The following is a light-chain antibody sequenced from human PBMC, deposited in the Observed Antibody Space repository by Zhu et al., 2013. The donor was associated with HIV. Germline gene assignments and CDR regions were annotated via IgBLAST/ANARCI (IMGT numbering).Light chain of an antibody. CDR1: QSVSSSY. J-gene: IGKJ4*01. CDR3: QQYDNWLDLT. V-gene: IGKV3D-20*01. Sequence: EIVLTQSPSTLSLSAGERATLSCGASQSVSSSYLAWYQQKPGLAPRLLIYETSTRAAGVPARFTGSGSGTEFTLTISSLQAEDFGVYYCQQYDNWLDLTFGGGTKLEIK. CDR2: ETS.